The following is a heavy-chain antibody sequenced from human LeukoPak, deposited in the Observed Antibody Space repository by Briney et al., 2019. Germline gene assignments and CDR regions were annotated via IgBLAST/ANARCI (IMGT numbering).Heavy chain of an antibody. J-gene: IGHJ4*02. CDR2: ISSTGTYI. D-gene: IGHD3-22*01. Sequence: GGSLRLSCAASGFTFGSYSMNWVRQAPGKGLEWVSSISSTGTYIDYADSLKGRFTISRDNAKNSLYLQMNSLRAEDTAVYYCARGEYYYDSSGYYYPLDYWGQGTLVTVSS. V-gene: IGHV3-21*01. CDR3: ARGEYYYDSSGYYYPLDY. CDR1: GFTFGSYS.